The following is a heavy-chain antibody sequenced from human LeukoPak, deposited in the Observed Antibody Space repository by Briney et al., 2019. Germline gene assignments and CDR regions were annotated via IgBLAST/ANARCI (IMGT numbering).Heavy chain of an antibody. Sequence: GGSLRLSCAASGFTFTTYWMHWVRHAPGKGLVWVSHINSDGSITSYADSVKGRFTISRDNAKNTLYLQMNSLRAEDTAVYYCARDAVDTANAVWGQGTTVTVSS. J-gene: IGHJ6*02. D-gene: IGHD5-18*01. CDR3: ARDAVDTANAV. V-gene: IGHV3-74*01. CDR2: INSDGSIT. CDR1: GFTFTTYW.